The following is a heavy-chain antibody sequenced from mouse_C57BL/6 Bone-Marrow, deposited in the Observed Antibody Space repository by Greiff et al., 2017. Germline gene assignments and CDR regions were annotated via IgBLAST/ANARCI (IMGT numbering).Heavy chain of an antibody. D-gene: IGHD1-1*01. CDR3: ARRDYGKTFDV. Sequence: VQLQESGAELVKPGASVKLSCKASGYTFTSYWMHWVKQRPGQGLEWIGMIHPNSGSTNYNEKFKSKATLTVDKSSSTAYMQLSSLTSEDSAVYYCARRDYGKTFDVWGTGTTVTVSS. CDR2: IHPNSGST. V-gene: IGHV1-64*01. J-gene: IGHJ1*03. CDR1: GYTFTSYW.